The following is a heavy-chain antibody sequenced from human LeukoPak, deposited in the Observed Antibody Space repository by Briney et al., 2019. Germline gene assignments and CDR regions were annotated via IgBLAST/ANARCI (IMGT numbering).Heavy chain of an antibody. CDR3: ARGGYYGSGRDYAFDI. J-gene: IGHJ3*02. Sequence: GGSLRLSCAASGFTFSSYSMNWVRQAPGKGLEWVSYISSSSSTIYYADSVKGRFTISRDNSKNTLYLQMNSLRAEDTAVYYCARGGYYGSGRDYAFDIWGQGTMVTVSS. D-gene: IGHD3-10*01. V-gene: IGHV3-48*01. CDR2: ISSSSSTI. CDR1: GFTFSSYS.